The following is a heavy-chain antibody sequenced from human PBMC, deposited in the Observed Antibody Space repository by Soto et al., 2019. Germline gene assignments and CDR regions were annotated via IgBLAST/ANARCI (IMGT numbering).Heavy chain of an antibody. CDR1: GFSLSTSGVG. V-gene: IGHV2-5*02. CDR3: AHHCRSISDYGDSSSLSFDY. Sequence: QITLKYSGPTLVKSTQTLTLTCTFSGFSLSTSGVGVGWIRQPPGKALEWLALIYWDDDKRYSPSLKSRLTITKDTSKNQVVLTMTNMDPVDTATYYCAHHCRSISDYGDSSSLSFDYWGQGTLVTVSS. J-gene: IGHJ4*02. CDR2: IYWDDDK. D-gene: IGHD4-17*01.